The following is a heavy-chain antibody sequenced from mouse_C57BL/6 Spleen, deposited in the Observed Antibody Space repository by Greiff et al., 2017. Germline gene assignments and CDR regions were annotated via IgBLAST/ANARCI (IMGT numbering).Heavy chain of an antibody. CDR3: ARFPYYYGSGAY. CDR2: IHPNSGST. J-gene: IGHJ3*01. Sequence: QVQLQQPGAELVKPGASVKLSCKASGYTFTSYWMHWVKQRPGQGLEWIGMIHPNSGSTNYNEKFKSKATLTVDKSSSTAYMQLSSLTSEDSAVYYCARFPYYYGSGAYWGQGTLVTVAA. CDR1: GYTFTSYW. D-gene: IGHD1-1*01. V-gene: IGHV1-64*01.